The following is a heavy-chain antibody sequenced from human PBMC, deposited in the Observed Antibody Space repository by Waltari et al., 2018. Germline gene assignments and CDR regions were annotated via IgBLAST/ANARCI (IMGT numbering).Heavy chain of an antibody. CDR3: TTPGGRWDLPLTD. CDR1: GFPFTTAW. J-gene: IGHJ4*02. V-gene: IGHV3-15*01. CDR2: IKTWADGETT. D-gene: IGHD1-26*01. Sequence: EVRLVESGGDLVNPGGSLRLSCAASGFPFTTAWMNWVRQTPGKGLEWVGRIKTWADGETTDYLPHLKDRFVISRDDSRNTVFLQMDNLKIEDTAVYYCTTPGGRWDLPLTDWGQGTLVTVSS.